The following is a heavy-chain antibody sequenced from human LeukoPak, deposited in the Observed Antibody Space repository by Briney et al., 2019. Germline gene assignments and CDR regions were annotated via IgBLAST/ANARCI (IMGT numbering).Heavy chain of an antibody. J-gene: IGHJ4*02. V-gene: IGHV1-18*01. CDR2: ISAYNGNT. D-gene: IGHD3-9*01. CDR3: ARGGAWYYDISPGYFSLDY. Sequence: GASVKVSCKASGYTFTSYGISWVRQAPGQGLEWMGWISAYNGNTNYAQKLQGRVTMTTDTSTSTAYMELRSLRSDDTAVYYCARGGAWYYDISPGYFSLDYWGQGTLVTVSS. CDR1: GYTFTSYG.